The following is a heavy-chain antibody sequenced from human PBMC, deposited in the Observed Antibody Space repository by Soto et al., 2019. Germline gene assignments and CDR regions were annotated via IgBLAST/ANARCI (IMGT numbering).Heavy chain of an antibody. Sequence: GASVKVSCKAFGYTFTGYYLHWVRQAPGQGLEWMGWINPDSGGTNYEQKVEGRVTMTRDTSISTAYMELSSLRSDDTAAYYCARAREGDYGDYRADYWGQGTLVTAPQ. CDR2: INPDSGGT. CDR1: GYTFTGYY. CDR3: ARAREGDYGDYRADY. D-gene: IGHD4-17*01. V-gene: IGHV1-2*02. J-gene: IGHJ4*02.